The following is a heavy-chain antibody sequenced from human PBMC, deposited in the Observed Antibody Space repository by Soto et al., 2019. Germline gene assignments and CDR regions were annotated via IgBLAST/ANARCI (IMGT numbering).Heavy chain of an antibody. Sequence: GGFLRLSCAASGLTFSNAWRSWVRQAPGKGLEWVGRIKTKNDGGATDYVAPVKGRFTISRDDSINTVYLQMNSLKTEDTGVYYCTTGTVPSWGQGTLVTVSS. D-gene: IGHD2-21*02. CDR3: TTGTVPS. J-gene: IGHJ4*02. V-gene: IGHV3-15*01. CDR1: GLTFSNAW. CDR2: IKTKNDGGAT.